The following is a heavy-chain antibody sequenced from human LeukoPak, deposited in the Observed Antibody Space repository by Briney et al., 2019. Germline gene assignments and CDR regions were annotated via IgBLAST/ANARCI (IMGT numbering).Heavy chain of an antibody. CDR2: IYHSGST. D-gene: IGHD2-15*01. Sequence: SETLSLTYTVSGGSISSSSYYWGWIRQPPGKGLEWIGSIYHSGSTNYNPSLKSRVTISVDKSKNQFSLKLSSVTAADTAVYYCARDCSGGSCYSLFDYWGQGTLVTVSS. J-gene: IGHJ4*02. CDR1: GGSISSSSYY. CDR3: ARDCSGGSCYSLFDY. V-gene: IGHV4-39*07.